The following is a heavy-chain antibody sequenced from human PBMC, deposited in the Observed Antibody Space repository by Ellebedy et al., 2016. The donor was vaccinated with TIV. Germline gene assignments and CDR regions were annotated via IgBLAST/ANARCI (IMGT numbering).Heavy chain of an antibody. CDR2: IYHGGST. Sequence: MPSETLSLTCAVSGGSISSGGYSRSWIRQPPGKGLEWIGYIYHGGSTQYNPSLKSRVTISVDRSKNQLSLKLTSVTAADTAVYYCARRAVDTAMGDAFDIWGQGTMVTVSS. CDR3: ARRAVDTAMGDAFDI. CDR1: GGSISSGGYS. D-gene: IGHD5-18*01. V-gene: IGHV4-30-2*01. J-gene: IGHJ3*02.